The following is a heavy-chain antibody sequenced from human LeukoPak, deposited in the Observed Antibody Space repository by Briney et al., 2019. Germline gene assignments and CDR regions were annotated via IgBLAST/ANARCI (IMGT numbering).Heavy chain of an antibody. CDR3: ARHVDTAVVLYFDY. CDR2: IYYSGST. D-gene: IGHD5-18*01. J-gene: IGHJ4*01. V-gene: IGHV4-39*07. Sequence: SETLSLTCTVSGGSISSSSYYWGWIRQPPGKGLEWIGSIYYSGSTYYNPSLKSRVTISVDTSKNQFSLKLSSVTAADTAVYYCARHVDTAVVLYFDYWGHGALVTVSS. CDR1: GGSISSSSYY.